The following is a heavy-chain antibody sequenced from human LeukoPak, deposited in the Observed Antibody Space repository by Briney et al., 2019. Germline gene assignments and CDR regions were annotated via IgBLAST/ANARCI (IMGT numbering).Heavy chain of an antibody. CDR3: ARGHLNYYDSSGYYPYFDY. Sequence: GGSLRLSCAAAGFTFSSYEMNWVSQAPGKGLEWASYISSSGSTIDYADSVRGRFTISRDNAKNSLYLQMNSPRAEDTAVYYCARGHLNYYDSSGYYPYFDYWGHGTLVTVCS. V-gene: IGHV3-48*03. J-gene: IGHJ4*01. CDR2: ISSSGSTI. D-gene: IGHD3-22*01. CDR1: GFTFSSYE.